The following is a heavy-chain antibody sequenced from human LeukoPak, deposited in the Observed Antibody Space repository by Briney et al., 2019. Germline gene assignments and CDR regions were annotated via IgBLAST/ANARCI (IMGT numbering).Heavy chain of an antibody. CDR2: INPNSGGT. J-gene: IGHJ5*02. CDR3: ARADRLHGGPYLIGP. D-gene: IGHD2-21*01. CDR1: GYSFTDYY. Sequence: GASVKVSCKASGYSFTDYYMHWVRQAPGQGLEWMGWINPNSGGTNSAQKFQGRVTMTRDTSITTVYMEVSWLTSDDTAIYYCARADRLHGGPYLIGPWGHGTLVTVSS. V-gene: IGHV1-2*02.